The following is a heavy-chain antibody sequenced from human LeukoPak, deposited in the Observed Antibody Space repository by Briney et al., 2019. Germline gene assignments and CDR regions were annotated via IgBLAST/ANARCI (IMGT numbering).Heavy chain of an antibody. CDR1: GGSVSSTNW. D-gene: IGHD5-12*01. CDR3: ATYSGNDYDAFDI. V-gene: IGHV4-4*02. Sequence: SGTLSLTCAVSGGSVSSTNWWSWVRQPPGKGLEWIGEVYHSGSTVYNPSLKSRVTISVDKSKNQFSLRLYSVTAADTAIYYCATYSGNDYDAFDIWGQGTMVTVSS. J-gene: IGHJ3*02. CDR2: VYHSGST.